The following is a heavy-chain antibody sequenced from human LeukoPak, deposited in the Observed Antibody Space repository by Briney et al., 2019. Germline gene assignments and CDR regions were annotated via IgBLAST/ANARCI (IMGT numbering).Heavy chain of an antibody. D-gene: IGHD6-13*01. Sequence: ASVKVSCEASGYTFTSYSVHWVRQAPGQRLEWMGWINAGNGNTKYSQKFQGRVTITRDTSANTAYMELSSLTSEDTAVYHCARGAAEGLDYWGQGTLVTVS. CDR1: GYTFTSYS. J-gene: IGHJ4*02. CDR2: INAGNGNT. CDR3: ARGAAEGLDY. V-gene: IGHV1-3*01.